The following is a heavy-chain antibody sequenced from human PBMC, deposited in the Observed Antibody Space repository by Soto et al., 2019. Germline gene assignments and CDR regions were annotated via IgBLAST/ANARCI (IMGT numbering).Heavy chain of an antibody. CDR2: IYYSGST. CDR1: GGSISSYY. J-gene: IGHJ6*02. V-gene: IGHV4-59*08. CDR3: ARRGGVPLLRYFDWLPDYYYYGMDV. D-gene: IGHD3-9*01. Sequence: SETLSLTCTVSGGSISSYYWSWIRQPPGKGLEWIGYIYYSGSTNYNPSLKSRVTISVDTSKNQFSLKLSSVTAADTAVYYCARRGGVPLLRYFDWLPDYYYYGMDVWGQGTTVTVSS.